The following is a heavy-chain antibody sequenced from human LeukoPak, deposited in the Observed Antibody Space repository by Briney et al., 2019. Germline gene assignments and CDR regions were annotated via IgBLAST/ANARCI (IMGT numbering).Heavy chain of an antibody. D-gene: IGHD3-22*01. Sequence: PSETLSLTCTVSGGSISSYYWGWIRRPPGKGLEWIGSIYYSGSTYYNPSLKSRVTISVDTSKNQFSLKLSSVTAADTAVYYCATSYIDSSSYYQRSYYFDYWGQGTLVTVSS. J-gene: IGHJ4*02. CDR3: ATSYIDSSSYYQRSYYFDY. V-gene: IGHV4-39*07. CDR1: GGSISSYY. CDR2: IYYSGST.